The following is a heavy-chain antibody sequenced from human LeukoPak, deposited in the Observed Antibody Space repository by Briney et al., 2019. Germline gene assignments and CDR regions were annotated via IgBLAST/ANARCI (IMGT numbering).Heavy chain of an antibody. V-gene: IGHV4-39*01. Sequence: SETLSLTCTVSGGSITSSGSFWGWIRQPPGKGLEWIGSIYYYGGSTNHNPSLRSRVTISVDTSKNQFSLKVTSVTAADTAVYYCASSRGFWGGLDFWGQGALVTVSS. J-gene: IGHJ4*02. CDR1: GGSITSSGSF. CDR2: IYYYGGST. CDR3: ASSRGFWGGLDF. D-gene: IGHD2-2*01.